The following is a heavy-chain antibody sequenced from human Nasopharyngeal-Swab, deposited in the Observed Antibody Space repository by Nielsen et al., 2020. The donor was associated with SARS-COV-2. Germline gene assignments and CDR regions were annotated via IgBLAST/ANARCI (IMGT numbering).Heavy chain of an antibody. CDR1: GFTFSDYY. V-gene: IGHV3-11*06. D-gene: IGHD3-16*01. CDR3: ASQGQGRFDNLFDP. CDR2: ISSSSSYT. Sequence: GESLKISCAASGFTFSDYYMSWIRQAPGKGLEWVSYISSSSSYTNYADSVKGRFTISRDNAKNSLYLQMNSLRAEDTAVYYCASQGQGRFDNLFDPWGQGTLVTVSS. J-gene: IGHJ5*02.